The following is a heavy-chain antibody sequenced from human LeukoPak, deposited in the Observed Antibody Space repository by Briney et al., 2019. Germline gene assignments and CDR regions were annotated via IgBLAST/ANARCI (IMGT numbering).Heavy chain of an antibody. CDR3: ARSIPYGTTWYGRSDY. D-gene: IGHD6-13*01. CDR1: GFPFSSYS. V-gene: IGHV3-7*03. Sequence: GGSLRLSCAASGFPFSSYSMTWVRQAPGKGLEWVANIKPDGTTKFNVDSVKGRFTISRDNALNSLYLQMNSLRAEDTAIYYCARSIPYGTTWYGRSDYWGQGTLVTVSS. J-gene: IGHJ4*02. CDR2: IKPDGTTK.